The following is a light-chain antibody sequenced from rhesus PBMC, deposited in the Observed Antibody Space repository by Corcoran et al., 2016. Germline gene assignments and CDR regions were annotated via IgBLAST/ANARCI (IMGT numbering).Light chain of an antibody. CDR2: KAS. CDR1: QGISSW. Sequence: DIQMTQSPSSLSASVGDRVTITCRASQGISSWLAWYQQKPGKAPKLLIYKASSLQSGVPSRFSGSGSETDFTLSFSSLQPEDFATYYWQQYNSAPWTFGQGTKVEIK. V-gene: IGKV1-21*01. J-gene: IGKJ1*01. CDR3: QQYNSAPWT.